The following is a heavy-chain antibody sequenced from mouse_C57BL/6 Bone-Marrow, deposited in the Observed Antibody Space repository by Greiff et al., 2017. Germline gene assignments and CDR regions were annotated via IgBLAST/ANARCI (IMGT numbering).Heavy chain of an antibody. CDR3: TTGYYFDY. Sequence: LVESGAELVRPGASVQLSCTASGFNIKDDYMHWVKQRPEQGLEWIGWLDPENGDTEYASKFPGTATITADTSSNTAYLQHSSLTSEDTAVYYCTTGYYFDYWGQGTTLTVSS. V-gene: IGHV14-4*01. CDR1: GFNIKDDY. CDR2: LDPENGDT. J-gene: IGHJ2*01.